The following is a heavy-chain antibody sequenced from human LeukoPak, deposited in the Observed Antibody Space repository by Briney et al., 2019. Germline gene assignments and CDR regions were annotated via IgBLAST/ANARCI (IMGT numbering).Heavy chain of an antibody. V-gene: IGHV3-74*01. CDR1: GYSFSSYW. CDR2: IDNYGRTT. Sequence: PGGSLRLSCAASGYSFSSYWMHWVRQVPGKGLVWVSRIDNYGRTTDYADSVKGRFTISRDNVQNTLYLQMSSLNAEDTAVYYCARDVGGAGSFWGQGTLVTVSS. D-gene: IGHD3-10*01. J-gene: IGHJ4*02. CDR3: ARDVGGAGSF.